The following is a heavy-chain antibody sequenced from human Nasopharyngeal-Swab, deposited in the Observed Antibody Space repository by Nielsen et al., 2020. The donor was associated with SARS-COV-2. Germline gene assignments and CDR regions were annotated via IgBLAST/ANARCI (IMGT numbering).Heavy chain of an antibody. CDR1: GFTFRSRS. D-gene: IGHD1-1*01. V-gene: IGHV3-48*01. J-gene: IGHJ3*02. CDR2: INGDSSAK. Sequence: GGSLRLSCVASGFTFRSRSMNWARQAPGKGLEWVSYINGDSSAKYYVDSVKGRFTISRDNAKNSLYLQMNSLRVEDPAVYYCVRDGYTTGRNDAFDIWGQGTMVTVSS. CDR3: VRDGYTTGRNDAFDI.